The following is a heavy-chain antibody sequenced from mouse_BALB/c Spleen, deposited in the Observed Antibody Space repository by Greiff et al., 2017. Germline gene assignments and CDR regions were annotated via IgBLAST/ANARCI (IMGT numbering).Heavy chain of an antibody. CDR3: ARRGSSRYYLDY. Sequence: QVQLQQPGAELVKPGAPVKLSCTASGYTFTSYWMNWVKQRPGRGLEWIGRIDPSDSETHYNQKFKDKATLTVDTSSSTAYIQLSRLTAEDSAVYYGARRGSSRYYLDYWGQGTTLTVSS. CDR2: IDPSDSET. V-gene: IGHV1-69*02. J-gene: IGHJ2*01. CDR1: GYTFTSYW. D-gene: IGHD1-1*01.